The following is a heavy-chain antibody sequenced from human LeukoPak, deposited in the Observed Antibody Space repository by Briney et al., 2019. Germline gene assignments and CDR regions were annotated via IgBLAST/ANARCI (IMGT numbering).Heavy chain of an antibody. Sequence: PGGSLRLSCAASGFTFSNYAMRWVRQAPGKGLEWVSGISGSGDSTYYADSVKGRFTISRDNSKNTLYLQMNSLRAEDTAVYYCSRTSGIAVGGAFDQWGQGTLVTVSS. CDR3: SRTSGIAVGGAFDQ. D-gene: IGHD6-19*01. CDR2: ISGSGDST. J-gene: IGHJ4*02. V-gene: IGHV3-23*01. CDR1: GFTFSNYA.